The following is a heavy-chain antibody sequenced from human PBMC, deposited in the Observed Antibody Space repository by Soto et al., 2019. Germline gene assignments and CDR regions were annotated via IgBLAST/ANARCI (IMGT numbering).Heavy chain of an antibody. CDR2: IWDDGSNK. D-gene: IGHD5-12*01. V-gene: IGHV3-33*01. CDR3: ARGGADFDS. J-gene: IGHJ4*02. CDR1: GFTFSSYG. Sequence: QVQLVESGGGVVQPGRSLRLSCAASGFTFSSYGMHWVRQAPGKGLEWVAVIWDDGSNKYYADSVKGRFTISRDNSKNTLYLHMNSLRAEDTAGYYCARGGADFDSWGQGTLVTVSS.